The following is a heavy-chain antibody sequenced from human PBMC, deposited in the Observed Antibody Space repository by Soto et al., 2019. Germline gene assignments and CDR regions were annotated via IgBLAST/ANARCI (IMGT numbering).Heavy chain of an antibody. Sequence: GGSLRLSCTVSADSEFSFSDQYMDWVRQAPGKGLEWVANIKQDGSEKYYVDSVKGRFTISRDNAKNSLYLQMTSLRAEDTAVYYCAKAVTLVRGINPYSYGLDVWGQGPTVTVSS. CDR3: AKAVTLVRGINPYSYGLDV. D-gene: IGHD3-10*01. J-gene: IGHJ6*02. CDR2: IKQDGSEK. CDR1: EFSFSDQY. V-gene: IGHV3-7*03.